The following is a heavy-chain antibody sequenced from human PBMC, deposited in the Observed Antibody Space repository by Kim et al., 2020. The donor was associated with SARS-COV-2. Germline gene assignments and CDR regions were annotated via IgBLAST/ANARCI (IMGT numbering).Heavy chain of an antibody. CDR1: GFTFSSYA. V-gene: IGHV3-23*01. J-gene: IGHJ4*02. Sequence: GGSLRLSCAASGFTFSSYAMSWVRQAPGKGLEWVSAISGSGGSTYYADSVKGRFTISRDNSKNTLYLQMNSLRAEDTAVYYCAKDIRLITMIVVDPPDYWGQGTLVTVSS. CDR3: AKDIRLITMIVVDPPDY. CDR2: ISGSGGST. D-gene: IGHD3-22*01.